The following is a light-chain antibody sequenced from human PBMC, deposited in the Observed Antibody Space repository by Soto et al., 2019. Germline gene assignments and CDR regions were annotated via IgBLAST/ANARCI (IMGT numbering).Light chain of an antibody. CDR3: QQYNDNWT. CDR2: KAS. Sequence: DIQMTQSPSTLSASVGDRVTITCRASQSISSWLAWYQQKPGTAPKLLIYKASTLQSGVPSRFSGSGSGTDFTLTITSPQPDDSATYYCQQYNDNWTFGQGTKVEIK. CDR1: QSISSW. V-gene: IGKV1-5*03. J-gene: IGKJ1*01.